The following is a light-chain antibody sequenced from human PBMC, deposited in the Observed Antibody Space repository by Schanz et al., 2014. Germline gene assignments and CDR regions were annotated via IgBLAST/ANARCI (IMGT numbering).Light chain of an antibody. CDR2: GAS. CDR3: QQYNDWPWT. CDR1: QTLGIT. V-gene: IGKV3-15*01. Sequence: DIVMTQSPATLSVSPGEGATLSCRASQTLGITLAWYQQKPGQAPRLLISGASTRATGVLARFSGSGSGTEFTLTISSLQSEDFAVYFCQQYNDWPWTFGQGTKVEIK. J-gene: IGKJ1*01.